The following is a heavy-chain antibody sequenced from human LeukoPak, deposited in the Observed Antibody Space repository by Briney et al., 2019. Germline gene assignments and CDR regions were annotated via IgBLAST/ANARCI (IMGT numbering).Heavy chain of an antibody. V-gene: IGHV4-39*07. CDR1: GGSISSSSYY. CDR2: IYYSGST. D-gene: IGHD5-18*01. J-gene: IGHJ4*02. CDR3: ARDPVNYYDTAMEG. Sequence: PSETLSLTCTVSGGSISSSSYYWGWIRQPPGKGLEWIGSIYYSGSTYYNPSLKSRVTISVDTSKNQFSLKLSSVTPADTAVYYCARDPVNYYDTAMEGWGQGTLVTVSS.